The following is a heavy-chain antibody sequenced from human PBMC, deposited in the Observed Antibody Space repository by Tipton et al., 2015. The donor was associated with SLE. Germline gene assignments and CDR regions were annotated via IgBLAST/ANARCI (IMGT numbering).Heavy chain of an antibody. CDR3: ARRYGTSFDY. D-gene: IGHD2-8*01. CDR1: GGSISSQYY. CDR2: ISYTGST. V-gene: IGHV4-38-2*02. Sequence: GLVKPSETLSLTCTVSGGSISSQYYWGWLRQSAGKGLEWIGSISYTGSTFYSPSLKSRVTLSLDTSKNQFSLKMISVTAADTAVYYCARRYGTSFDYWDQGTLVTVSS. J-gene: IGHJ4*02.